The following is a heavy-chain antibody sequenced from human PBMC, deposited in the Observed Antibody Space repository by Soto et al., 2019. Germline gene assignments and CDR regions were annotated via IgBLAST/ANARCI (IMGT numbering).Heavy chain of an antibody. CDR2: IYHSGST. Sequence: SETLSLTCAVSGGSISSDNWWSWVRQPTGKGLEWIGEIYHSGSTKYSPSLKSRVTISVDKSKNQLALKLSSVTAADTAVYYCAKMGPGSFDPWGQGTLVTVSS. CDR3: AKMGPGSFDP. V-gene: IGHV4-4*02. D-gene: IGHD3-10*01. J-gene: IGHJ5*02. CDR1: GGSISSDNW.